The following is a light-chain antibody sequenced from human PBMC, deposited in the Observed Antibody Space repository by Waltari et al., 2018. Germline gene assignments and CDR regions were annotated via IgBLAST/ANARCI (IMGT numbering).Light chain of an antibody. CDR1: QRVAAY. Sequence: YRASQRVAAYLAWNQHRPGQSPRLRICHASYRATGSPARFSGSGSETDFTLTVSSLQPEDFAVYYCQQRRNWPLTVGGGTRVQI. V-gene: IGKV3-11*01. J-gene: IGKJ4*01. CDR2: HAS. CDR3: QQRRNWPLT.